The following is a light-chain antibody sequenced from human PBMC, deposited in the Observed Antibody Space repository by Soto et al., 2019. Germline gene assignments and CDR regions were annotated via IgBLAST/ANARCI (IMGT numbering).Light chain of an antibody. CDR3: QQFNSSPLT. J-gene: IGKJ4*01. CDR1: QSLRDNY. Sequence: EIVMTQSPVTLSVSPGERATLSCRASQSLRDNYLAWYQQKPGQTPSLLIYSATSRATGIPDRFSGSGSGTDFTLTISRLEPEDFAVYYCQQFNSSPLTFGGGTKVDI. V-gene: IGKV3-20*01. CDR2: SAT.